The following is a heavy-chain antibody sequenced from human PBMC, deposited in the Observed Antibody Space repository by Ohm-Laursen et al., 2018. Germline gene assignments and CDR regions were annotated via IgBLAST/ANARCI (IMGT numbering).Heavy chain of an antibody. Sequence: SLRLSCSASGFIFTDYYMSWIRQAPGRGLEWVSHISYSGTSIYYADSVKGQFTISRDNAKNSLYLQMNSLRAEDTALYYCAKDLQWLVLHAFDIWGQGTMVTVSS. V-gene: IGHV3-11*01. CDR3: AKDLQWLVLHAFDI. CDR2: ISYSGTSI. D-gene: IGHD6-19*01. J-gene: IGHJ3*02. CDR1: GFIFTDYY.